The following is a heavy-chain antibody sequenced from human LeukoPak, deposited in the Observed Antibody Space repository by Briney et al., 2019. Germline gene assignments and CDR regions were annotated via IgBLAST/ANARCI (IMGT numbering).Heavy chain of an antibody. CDR2: ISSSGSTI. V-gene: IGHV3-48*03. Sequence: QPGGSLRLSCAASGFTFSSYEMNWVRQAPGKGLEWVSYISSSGSTIYYADSVTGRFTISRDNAKNSLYLQMNSLRAEETAFYYCARGDAFSGDHWGQGTLVTVSS. D-gene: IGHD3-16*01. CDR3: ARGDAFSGDH. CDR1: GFTFSSYE. J-gene: IGHJ4*02.